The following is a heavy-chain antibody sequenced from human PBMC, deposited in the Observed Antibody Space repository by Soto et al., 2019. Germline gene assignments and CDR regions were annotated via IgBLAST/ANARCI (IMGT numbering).Heavy chain of an antibody. CDR1: GGTFSSYA. Sequence: QVQLVQSGAEVKKPGSSVKVSCKASGGTFSSYAISWVRQAPGQGLEWMGGIIPIFGTANYAQKFQGRVTTTADESTRTAHMELSSLRSEDTAVYYATVTTAGYYDNGMDVWGQGTTVTVSS. V-gene: IGHV1-69*12. CDR2: IIPIFGTA. CDR3: TVTTAGYYDNGMDV. D-gene: IGHD4-17*01. J-gene: IGHJ6*02.